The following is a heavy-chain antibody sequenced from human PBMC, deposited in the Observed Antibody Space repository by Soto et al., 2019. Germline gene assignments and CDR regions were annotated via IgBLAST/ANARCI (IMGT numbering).Heavy chain of an antibody. CDR1: GYSFTSYW. D-gene: IGHD2-2*01. CDR3: ASSRGYCSSTSCYAPDDAFDS. CDR2: IYPGDSDT. J-gene: IGHJ3*02. V-gene: IGHV5-51*01. Sequence: GESLKISCKGSGYSFTSYWIGWVRQMPGKGLEWMGIIYPGDSDTRYSPSFQGQVTISADKSISTAYLQWSSLKASDTAMYYCASSRGYCSSTSCYAPDDAFDSWGQGTMVTVSS.